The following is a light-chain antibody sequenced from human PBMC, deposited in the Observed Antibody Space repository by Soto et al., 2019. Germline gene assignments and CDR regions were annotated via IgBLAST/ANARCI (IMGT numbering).Light chain of an antibody. V-gene: IGLV1-40*01. J-gene: IGLJ1*01. CDR1: SSNIGAGYD. Sequence: QSVLTQPPSVSGAPGQRVTISCTGSSSNIGAGYDVHRYQQLPGRAPRLLIYGDMNRPSGVPDRFSGSKSGTSASLAITGLQAQYEAAYYCQSHDSGLTCVLGHGTKVTV. CDR3: QSHDSGLTCV. CDR2: GDM.